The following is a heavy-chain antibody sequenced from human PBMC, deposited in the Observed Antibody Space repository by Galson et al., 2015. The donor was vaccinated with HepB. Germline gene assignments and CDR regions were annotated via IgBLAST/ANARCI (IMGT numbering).Heavy chain of an antibody. J-gene: IGHJ4*02. CDR1: GYTFTSYY. V-gene: IGHV1-46*04. CDR2: INPSGDST. D-gene: IGHD3-10*01. CDR3: ARAGGFGEV. Sequence: SVKVSCKASGYTFTSYYMHWVRQAPGQGLEWMGIINPSGDSTSYAQKLQGRVTMTRDTSTSTVYMELSSLRSEDTAVYYWARAGGFGEVWGQGTLVTVSS.